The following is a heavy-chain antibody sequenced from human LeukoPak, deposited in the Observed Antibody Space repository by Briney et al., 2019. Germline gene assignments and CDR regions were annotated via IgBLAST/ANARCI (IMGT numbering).Heavy chain of an antibody. Sequence: GGSLRLSCAASGFTFSSYAMHWVRQAPGKGLEWVAVISYDGSNKYYADSVKGRFTISRDNSKNTLYLQMNSLRAEDTAVYYCARESHYYDSSGYYPSHYYYGMDVWGQGTTVTVPS. J-gene: IGHJ6*02. CDR1: GFTFSSYA. V-gene: IGHV3-30-3*01. CDR2: ISYDGSNK. D-gene: IGHD3-22*01. CDR3: ARESHYYDSSGYYPSHYYYGMDV.